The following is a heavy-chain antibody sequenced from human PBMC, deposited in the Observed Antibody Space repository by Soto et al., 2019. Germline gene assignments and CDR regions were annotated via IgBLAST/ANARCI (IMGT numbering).Heavy chain of an antibody. CDR2: ISYSGST. J-gene: IGHJ4*02. CDR3: ATMGTPATGLYYFDY. CDR1: GGSISSGNYY. V-gene: IGHV4-30-4*01. Sequence: SETLYLTYTVSGGSISSGNYYWSWIRQAPGKGLEWIGFISYSGSTYYSLSLKSRVTISVDTSKNQFSLNLSFVTAADTAVYYCATMGTPATGLYYFDYWGQGTLVTVSS. D-gene: IGHD5-18*01.